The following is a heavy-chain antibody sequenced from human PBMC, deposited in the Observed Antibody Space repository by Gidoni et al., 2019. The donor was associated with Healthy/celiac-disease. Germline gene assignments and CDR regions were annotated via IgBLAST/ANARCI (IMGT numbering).Heavy chain of an antibody. Sequence: EVQLVASGGGLVQPGGFLRLSCAASGFTLSSYWMSWVRQAPGKGLEWVANIKQDGSEKYYVDSLKGRFTISRDNAKNSLYLQMNSLGAEDTAVYFCAREQQLIPLYYYYMDVWGKGTTVTVSS. CDR2: IKQDGSEK. V-gene: IGHV3-7*01. CDR3: AREQQLIPLYYYYMDV. CDR1: GFTLSSYW. J-gene: IGHJ6*03. D-gene: IGHD6-13*01.